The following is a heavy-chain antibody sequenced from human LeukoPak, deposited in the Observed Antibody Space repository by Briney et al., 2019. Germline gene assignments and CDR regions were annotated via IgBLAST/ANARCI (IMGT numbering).Heavy chain of an antibody. D-gene: IGHD1-1*01. CDR1: GGSFSGYY. CDR3: ARVKSDWNDYL. J-gene: IGHJ4*02. CDR2: INHSGST. Sequence: PSETLSLTCAVYGGSFSGYYWSWIRQPPGRGLEWIGEINHSGSTNYNPSLKSRVTISVDTSKNQFSLKLSSVTAADTAVYYCARVKSDWNDYLWGQGTLVTVSS. V-gene: IGHV4-34*01.